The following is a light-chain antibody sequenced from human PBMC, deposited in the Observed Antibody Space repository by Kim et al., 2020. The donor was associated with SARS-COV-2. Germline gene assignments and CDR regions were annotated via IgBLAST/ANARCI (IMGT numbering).Light chain of an antibody. J-gene: IGKJ2*01. V-gene: IGKV3-20*01. CDR3: QQYGSSPYT. CDR2: GAS. CDR1: QSVSSNY. Sequence: LSPGERATLSCRAGQSVSSNYLAWYQQKPGQAPRLLIYGASSRATGIPDRFSGSGSGTDFTLTISRLEPEDFAVYYCQQYGSSPYTFGQGTKLEI.